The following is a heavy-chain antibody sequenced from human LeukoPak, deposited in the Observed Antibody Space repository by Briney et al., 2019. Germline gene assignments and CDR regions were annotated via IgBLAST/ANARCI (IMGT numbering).Heavy chain of an antibody. D-gene: IGHD2-15*01. Sequence: SETLSLTCSVSDGSINSYHWSWIRQPPGKGLEWIGYIYYSGNTNYNPSLKSRVTISVDTSKKQFSLRLSSVTAADTAVYYCVRHSRVVAFDYWGQGNLVTVSS. CDR2: IYYSGNT. V-gene: IGHV4-59*08. J-gene: IGHJ4*02. CDR1: DGSINSYH. CDR3: VRHSRVVAFDY.